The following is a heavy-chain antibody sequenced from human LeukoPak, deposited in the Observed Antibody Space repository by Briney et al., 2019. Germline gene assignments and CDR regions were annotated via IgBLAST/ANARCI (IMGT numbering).Heavy chain of an antibody. CDR1: GFTFSNYA. CDR3: AKWGDYDILTGYYDSDY. CDR2: IVGSGGST. Sequence: HSGGSLRLSCAASGFTFSNYAMSWVRQAPGKGLEWVSAIVGSGGSTYYADSVKGRFTISRDNPKNTLYLQMNSLRAEDTAVYYCAKWGDYDILTGYYDSDYWGQGILVTVSS. V-gene: IGHV3-23*01. D-gene: IGHD3-9*01. J-gene: IGHJ4*02.